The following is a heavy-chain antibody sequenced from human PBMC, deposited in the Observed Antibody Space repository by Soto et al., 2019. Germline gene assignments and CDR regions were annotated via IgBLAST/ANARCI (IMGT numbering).Heavy chain of an antibody. CDR2: IYYSGST. D-gene: IGHD6-13*01. CDR3: ARGGYSSSWYFDY. J-gene: IGHJ4*02. CDR1: GGSISSGGYY. V-gene: IGHV4-31*03. Sequence: SETLSLTCTVSGGSISSGGYYWSWIRQHPGKGLEWIGYIYYSGSTYYNPSLKSRVTISVDTSKNQFSLKLSSVTAADTAVYYCARGGYSSSWYFDYWGQGTLVTVSS.